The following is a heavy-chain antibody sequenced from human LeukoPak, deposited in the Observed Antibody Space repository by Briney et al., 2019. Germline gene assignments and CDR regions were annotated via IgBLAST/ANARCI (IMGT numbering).Heavy chain of an antibody. J-gene: IGHJ4*02. Sequence: GGSLRLSCAASGFSFSSYSMTWVRQAPGKGLEWVSFISSSSSSIYYADSVKGRFTISRDNAKNSLYLQINSLRAEDTAVYYCARYSPSLAYWGQGTLVTVSP. V-gene: IGHV3-48*01. D-gene: IGHD2-2*01. CDR3: ARYSPSLAY. CDR1: GFSFSSYS. CDR2: ISSSSSSI.